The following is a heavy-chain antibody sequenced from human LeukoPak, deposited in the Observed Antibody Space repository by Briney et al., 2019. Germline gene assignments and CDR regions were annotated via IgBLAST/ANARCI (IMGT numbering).Heavy chain of an antibody. CDR1: GDSISSSFY. V-gene: IGHV4-38-2*01. D-gene: IGHD3-22*01. Sequence: SETLSLTCAVSGDSISSSFYWDWIRPPPGKGQEWTGNIYHTGDTYYNPSVKSRVTISLSTSSNQFSLILRSVTAADTAVYYYARGDHYDSSVHYFYSWSQGTLVTVSS. J-gene: IGHJ4*02. CDR3: ARGDHYDSSVHYFYS. CDR2: IYHTGDT.